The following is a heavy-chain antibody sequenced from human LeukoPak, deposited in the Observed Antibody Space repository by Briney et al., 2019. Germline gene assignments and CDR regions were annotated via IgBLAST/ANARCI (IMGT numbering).Heavy chain of an antibody. CDR3: ARDYGGDSGWFDP. CDR1: GYSLTNYD. J-gene: IGHJ5*02. Sequence: ASVTVSCKASGYSLTNYDINWVRQATGQGLEWMGWMKPKSGETGYAQKFQGRAIMTRDTSTNTAYMELRSLTSEDTAVYYCARDYGGDSGWFDPWGQGTVVTVSS. D-gene: IGHD4-23*01. CDR2: MKPKSGET. V-gene: IGHV1-8*01.